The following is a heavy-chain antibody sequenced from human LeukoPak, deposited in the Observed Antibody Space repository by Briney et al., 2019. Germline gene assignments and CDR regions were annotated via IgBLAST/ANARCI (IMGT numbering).Heavy chain of an antibody. CDR3: ARHFRLLECLSVNCLAP. D-gene: IGHD3-3*01. CDR2: FNPKVFYT. Sequence: GEPLKFSCKASGYSFTSYWISWGRQMQGKGLEWMGRFNPKVFYTNYSTSFPGHVTISADKPISTAYLKCSSLNASATAMYYCARHFRLLECLSVNCLAPGGQETLVTASS. V-gene: IGHV5-10-1*01. J-gene: IGHJ5*02. CDR1: GYSFTSYW.